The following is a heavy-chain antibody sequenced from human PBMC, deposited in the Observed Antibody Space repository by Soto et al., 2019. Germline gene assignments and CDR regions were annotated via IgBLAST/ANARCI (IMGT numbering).Heavy chain of an antibody. J-gene: IGHJ6*02. V-gene: IGHV3-33*01. CDR1: GFTFSAYG. Sequence: AGGSLRLSCAASGFTFSAYGMHWVRQAPGKGLEWVAIIWYDGSDKYYADSVKGRFTISRDNSKNTLYLQMNRLRAEDMAVYYCATEAPKGGMDVWGQGTTVTVSS. CDR2: IWYDGSDK. CDR3: ATEAPKGGMDV.